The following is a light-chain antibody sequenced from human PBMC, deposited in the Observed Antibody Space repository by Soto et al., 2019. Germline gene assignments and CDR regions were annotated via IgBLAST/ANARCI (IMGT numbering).Light chain of an antibody. V-gene: IGKV1-27*01. CDR3: QNYNSAPIT. CDR2: GAS. J-gene: IGKJ3*01. CDR1: PGISHY. Sequence: DFQMTQSPSSLSASVGDTVTITCRASPGISHYLAWYQQKPGRGPTLLIYGASTLQSGVPSRFSGRGSGTDFTLTIGSLEPEDAANYHRQNYNSAPITFGPGTKVEIK.